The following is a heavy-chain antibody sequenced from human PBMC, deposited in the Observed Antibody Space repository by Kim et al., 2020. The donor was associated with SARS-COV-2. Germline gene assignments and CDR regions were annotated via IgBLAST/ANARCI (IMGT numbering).Heavy chain of an antibody. V-gene: IGHV4-30-2*05. Sequence: YYNPSLKSRVTISVDTSKNQFSLKLSSVTAADTAVYYCASSLNSGTTRDYWGQGTLVTVSS. J-gene: IGHJ4*02. D-gene: IGHD3-10*01. CDR3: ASSLNSGTTRDY.